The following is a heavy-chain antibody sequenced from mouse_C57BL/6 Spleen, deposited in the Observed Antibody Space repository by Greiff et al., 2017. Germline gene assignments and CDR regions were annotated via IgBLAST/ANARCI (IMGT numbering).Heavy chain of an antibody. J-gene: IGHJ4*01. CDR1: GYAFSSSW. Sequence: QVQLQQSGPELVKPGASVKISCKASGYAFSSSWMNWVKQRTGKGLEWIGRIYPGDGDTNYNGKFKGKATLTADKSSSTAYMQLSSLTSEDSAVYFCARAGDYWGQGTSVTVSS. CDR3: ARAGDY. V-gene: IGHV1-82*01. CDR2: IYPGDGDT.